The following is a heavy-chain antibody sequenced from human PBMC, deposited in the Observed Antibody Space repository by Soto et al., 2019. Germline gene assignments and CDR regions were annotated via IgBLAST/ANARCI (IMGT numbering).Heavy chain of an antibody. CDR2: IFSYDDK. CDR3: ALIKDCSRTDCYLASFDP. Sequence: QVTLKQSGPVLVKPTETLTLTCTVSGLSLSNGRLGVSWIRQPPGKALEWLAHIFSYDDKSYSTSLRRRLTISKDTSRSQVVLTMTIMDPMDSATYYCALIKDCSRTDCYLASFDPWGQGTLVTVSS. CDR1: GLSLSNGRLG. V-gene: IGHV2-26*01. J-gene: IGHJ5*02. D-gene: IGHD2-2*01.